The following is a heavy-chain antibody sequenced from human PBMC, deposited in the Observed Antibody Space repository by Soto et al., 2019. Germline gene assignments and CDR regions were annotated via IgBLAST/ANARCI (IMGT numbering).Heavy chain of an antibody. V-gene: IGHV4-59*01. Sequence: QVQLQESGPGLVKPSETLSLPCRISGGSISRYYWNWIRQAPGKGLEVLGLISYCGSTNYNPAITIQVTITVPTSKDQVSLRLNSVPAADTAVYYFARVQRTIWGYNYAVDVWGQVTTVTVSS. CDR1: GGSISRYY. D-gene: IGHD3-16*01. CDR3: ARVQRTIWGYNYAVDV. J-gene: IGHJ6*01. CDR2: ISYCGST.